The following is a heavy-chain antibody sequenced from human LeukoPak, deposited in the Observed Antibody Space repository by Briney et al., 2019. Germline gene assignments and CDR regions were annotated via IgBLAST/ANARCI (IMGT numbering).Heavy chain of an antibody. V-gene: IGHV4-34*01. D-gene: IGHD3-22*01. Sequence: SETLSLTCAVYGGSFSGYYWSWIRQPPGKGLEWIGEINHSGSTNYNPSLKSRVTISVDTSKNQFSLKLSSVTAADTAVYYCARGLYYYDSSGYPPDAFDIWGQGTMVTVSS. J-gene: IGHJ3*02. CDR3: ARGLYYYDSSGYPPDAFDI. CDR1: GGSFSGYY. CDR2: INHSGST.